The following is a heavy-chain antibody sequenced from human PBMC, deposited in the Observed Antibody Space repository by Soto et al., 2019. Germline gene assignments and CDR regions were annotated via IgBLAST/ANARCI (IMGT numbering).Heavy chain of an antibody. D-gene: IGHD3-16*01. CDR2: FDPEDGET. V-gene: IGHV1-24*01. CDR3: ATSVRWGMITFGGVYPGY. Sequence: ASVKVSCKVSGYTLTELSMHWVRQAPGKGLEWMGGFDPEDGETIYAQKFQGRVTMTEDTSTDTAYMELSSLRSEDTAVYYCATSVRWGMITFGGVYPGYWGQGTLVTVS. J-gene: IGHJ4*02. CDR1: GYTLTELS.